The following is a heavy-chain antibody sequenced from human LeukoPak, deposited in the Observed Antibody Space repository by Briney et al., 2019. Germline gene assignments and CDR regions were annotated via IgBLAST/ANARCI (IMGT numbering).Heavy chain of an antibody. J-gene: IGHJ4*02. CDR3: ANSGYYYESSGYYPIDY. CDR1: GFTFSSYG. CDR2: ISYDGSNK. V-gene: IGHV3-30*18. D-gene: IGHD3-22*01. Sequence: GGSLRLSCAASGFTFSSYGMHWVRQAPGKRLEWVAVISYDGSNKYYADSVKGRFTISRDNSKNTLYLQMNSLRAEDTAVYYCANSGYYYESSGYYPIDYWGQGTLVTVSS.